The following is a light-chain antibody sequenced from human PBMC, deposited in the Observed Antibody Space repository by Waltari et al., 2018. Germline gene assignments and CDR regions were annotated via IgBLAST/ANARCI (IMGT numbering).Light chain of an antibody. CDR1: PAISNY. Sequence: DIQLTQYPSSLSASVGDRVTITCQVGPAISNYLNWDQQKPGKAPKLLIYDASNLETGVPSRCSGSGSGTDVTYTISSLQPEDIATYYCQQYDNLPTVGQGTRLEIK. CDR2: DAS. J-gene: IGKJ5*01. V-gene: IGKV1-33*01. CDR3: QQYDNLPT.